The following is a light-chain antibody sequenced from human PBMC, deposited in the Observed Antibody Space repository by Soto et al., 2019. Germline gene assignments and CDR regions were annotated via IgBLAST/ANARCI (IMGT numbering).Light chain of an antibody. CDR2: EVN. CDR1: SSDVGGYNY. Sequence: QSALTQPPSASGSPGQSVAISCTGTSSDVGGYNYVSWYQQHPGKAPKLMIYEVNKRPSGVPDRFSGSKSGNTASLTITGLQAEDEAAYYCCSYAGSYSLLFGGGTQLTVL. V-gene: IGLV2-8*01. J-gene: IGLJ2*01. CDR3: CSYAGSYSLL.